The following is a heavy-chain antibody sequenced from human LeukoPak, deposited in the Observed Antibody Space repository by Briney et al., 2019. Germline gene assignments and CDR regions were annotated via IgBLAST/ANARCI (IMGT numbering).Heavy chain of an antibody. CDR2: ISGSGGST. D-gene: IGHD6-19*01. CDR1: GFTFSSYV. CDR3: AKDRRRAVAGTDWFDP. J-gene: IGHJ5*02. V-gene: IGHV3-23*01. Sequence: PGGSLRLSCAASGFTFSSYVMSWVRQAPEKGLEWVSAISGSGGSTYYADSVKGRFTISRDNSKNTLYLQMNSLRAEDTAVYYCAKDRRRAVAGTDWFDPWGQGTLVTVSS.